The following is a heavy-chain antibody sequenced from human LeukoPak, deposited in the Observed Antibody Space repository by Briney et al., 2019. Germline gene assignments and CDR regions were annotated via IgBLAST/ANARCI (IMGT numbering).Heavy chain of an antibody. CDR1: GFTFSSYA. CDR2: ISSNGGST. CDR3: ARGTGSGGRLPADV. J-gene: IGHJ6*02. D-gene: IGHD2-15*01. V-gene: IGHV3-64*01. Sequence: GGALRLSCAASGFTFSSYAMRWVRQAPGKGLEYVSAISSNGGSTYYANSVKGRFTISRDNSKNTLYLQMGSLRAADMAVYYCARGTGSGGRLPADVWGQGTTVTVSS.